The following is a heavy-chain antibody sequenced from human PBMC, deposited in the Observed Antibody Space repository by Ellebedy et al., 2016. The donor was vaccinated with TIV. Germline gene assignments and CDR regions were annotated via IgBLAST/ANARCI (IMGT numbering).Heavy chain of an antibody. V-gene: IGHV3-72*01. CDR3: ARGYWGSYDY. Sequence: GESLKISXAASGFTFTDYDIDWVRQAPGKGLEWVGRGERIRGTFTTIYAASVRGRFTISRTDSKNPLYLQMNSLTTEDTAIYYCARGYWGSYDYWGQGTLVTVSS. CDR2: GERIRGTFTT. D-gene: IGHD3-10*01. J-gene: IGHJ4*02. CDR1: GFTFTDYD.